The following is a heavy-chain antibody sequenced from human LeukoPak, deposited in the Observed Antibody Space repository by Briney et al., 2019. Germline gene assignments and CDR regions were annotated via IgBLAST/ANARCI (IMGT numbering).Heavy chain of an antibody. V-gene: IGHV4-39*01. CDR3: ARQGNWFDP. CDR2: IYYSGST. CDR1: GGSISSSSYY. J-gene: IGHJ5*02. Sequence: SETLSLTCTVSGGSISSSSYYWGWIRQPPGKGLEWTGSIYYSGSTYYNPSLKSRVTISVDTSKNQFSLKLSSVTAAGTAVYYCARQGNWFDPWGQGTLVTVSS.